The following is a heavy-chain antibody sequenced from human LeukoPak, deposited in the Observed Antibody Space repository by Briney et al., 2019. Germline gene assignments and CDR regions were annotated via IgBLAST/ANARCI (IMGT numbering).Heavy chain of an antibody. CDR3: ARGSAGRLDN. Sequence: SETLSLTCTVSGGSISSYYWIWIRQPPGKGLEWIGYIYYSGSTNYNPSLKSRVTISVDTSENQFSLKLRSVTAADTAVYYCARGSAGRLDNWGQGTLVSVSS. V-gene: IGHV4-59*01. J-gene: IGHJ4*02. D-gene: IGHD6-13*01. CDR1: GGSISSYY. CDR2: IYYSGST.